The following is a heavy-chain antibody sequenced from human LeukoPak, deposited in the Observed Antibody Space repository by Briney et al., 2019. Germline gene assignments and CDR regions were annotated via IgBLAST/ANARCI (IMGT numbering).Heavy chain of an antibody. CDR3: ARDTSSSHTAFDY. CDR1: GYTFTGYY. V-gene: IGHV1-2*06. J-gene: IGHJ4*02. Sequence: ASVKVSCKASGYTFTGYYTHWVRQAPGQGLEWMGRINPNSGGTNYAQKFQGRVTMTRDTSISTAYMELSRLRSDDTAVYYCARDTSSSHTAFDYWGQGTLVTVSS. D-gene: IGHD6-13*01. CDR2: INPNSGGT.